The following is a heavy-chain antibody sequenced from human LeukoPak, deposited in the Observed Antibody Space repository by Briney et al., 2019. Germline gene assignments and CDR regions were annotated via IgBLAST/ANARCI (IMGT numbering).Heavy chain of an antibody. D-gene: IGHD3-10*01. CDR1: GYTFTSYG. CDR2: ISAYNGNT. J-gene: IGHJ5*02. Sequence: ASVKVSCKASGYTFTSYGISWVRQAPGQGLEWMGWISAYNGNTNYAQKLQGRVTMTTDTSTSTAYMELRNLRSDDTAVYYCARQSSFYGSGSYYWFDPWGQGTLVTVSS. V-gene: IGHV1-18*01. CDR3: ARQSSFYGSGSYYWFDP.